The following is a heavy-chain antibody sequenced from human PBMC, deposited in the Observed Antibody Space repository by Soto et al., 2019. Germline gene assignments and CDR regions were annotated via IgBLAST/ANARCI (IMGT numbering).Heavy chain of an antibody. J-gene: IGHJ5*01. CDR3: ARVRQGCSANNCYFDP. V-gene: IGHV4-4*02. CDR1: GGSVRAPDW. Sequence: SETLSLTCTLSGGSVRAPDWWNWVRQSPDKGLEWIAEVHISGHSNYNPSLRSRVSVSIDSSKNQFFLNLNSVTAADTAIYYCARVRQGCSANNCYFDPWGQGTQVTVSS. D-gene: IGHD1-1*01. CDR2: VHISGHS.